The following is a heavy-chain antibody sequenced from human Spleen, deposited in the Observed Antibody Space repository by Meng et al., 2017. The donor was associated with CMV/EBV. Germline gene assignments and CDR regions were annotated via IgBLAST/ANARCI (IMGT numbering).Heavy chain of an antibody. CDR3: ARDPRITIFGVVASWDYYGMDV. Sequence: ASVKVSCKASGYTFITYYIHWVRQAPGQGLEWMGRINPDGDTTTYSQKFQGGVTLTSDTSTNTVYMELSRLRYEDTAVYYCARDPRITIFGVVASWDYYGMDVWGQGTTVTVSS. D-gene: IGHD3-3*01. J-gene: IGHJ6*02. CDR2: INPDGDTT. CDR1: GYTFITYY. V-gene: IGHV1-46*01.